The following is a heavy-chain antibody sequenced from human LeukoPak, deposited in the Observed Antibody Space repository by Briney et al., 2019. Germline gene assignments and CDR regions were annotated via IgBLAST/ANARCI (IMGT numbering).Heavy chain of an antibody. CDR3: ANHGGCSGGSCYRIHY. J-gene: IGHJ4*02. V-gene: IGHV7-4-1*02. D-gene: IGHD2-15*01. CDR2: INTNTGNP. CDR1: GYTFTSYA. Sequence: VASVKVSCKASGYTFTSYAMNWVRQAPGQGLEWMGWINTNTGNPTYAQGFTGRFVFSLDTSVSTAYLQISSLKAEDTAVYYCANHGGCSGGSCYRIHYWGQGTLVTVSS.